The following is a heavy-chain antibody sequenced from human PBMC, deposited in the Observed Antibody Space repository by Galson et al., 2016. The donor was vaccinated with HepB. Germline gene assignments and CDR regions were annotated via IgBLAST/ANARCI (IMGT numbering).Heavy chain of an antibody. CDR2: IYYSGST. J-gene: IGHJ4*02. D-gene: IGHD6-13*01. V-gene: IGHV4-39*01. CDR3: ARHAMRATAAGPGYFDF. CDR1: GASIRSTNHY. Sequence: SETLSLTCTVSGASIRSTNHYWGWIRQPPGKGLEWIGSIYYSGSTYYNPSLKSRILMSVDTSNNHFSLKLRSVTAPDTAVYYCARHAMRATAAGPGYFDFWGQGKPVTVSS.